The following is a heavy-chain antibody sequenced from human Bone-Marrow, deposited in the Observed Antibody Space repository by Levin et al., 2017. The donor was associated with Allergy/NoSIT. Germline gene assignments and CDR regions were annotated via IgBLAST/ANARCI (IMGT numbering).Heavy chain of an antibody. J-gene: IGHJ3*02. Sequence: PSETLSLTCTVSGGSISSYYWSWIRQPPGKGLEYIGYMYSGETINYNPSLKGRLTISVDTSKMQFSLKLSSVTAADTAVYYCARSGNSQGLIWGQGTRVAVSS. CDR2: MYSGETI. CDR3: ARSGNSQGLI. V-gene: IGHV4-4*08. CDR1: GGSISSYY. D-gene: IGHD5-18*01.